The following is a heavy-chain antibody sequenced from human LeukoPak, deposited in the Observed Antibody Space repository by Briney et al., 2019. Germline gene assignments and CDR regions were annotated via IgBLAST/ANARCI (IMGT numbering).Heavy chain of an antibody. CDR1: GGSISSSSYH. CDR2: VYYSGST. Sequence: TSETLSLTCTVSGGSISSSSYHWAWIRQPPGKRLEWIGSVYYSGSTYYNPSLKSRVTISVDTSKNQFSLKLRSVTAADTAVYYCARRGDFYGSARYKHYFDSWGRGTLVTVSS. J-gene: IGHJ4*02. CDR3: ARRGDFYGSARYKHYFDS. V-gene: IGHV4-39*01. D-gene: IGHD3-10*01.